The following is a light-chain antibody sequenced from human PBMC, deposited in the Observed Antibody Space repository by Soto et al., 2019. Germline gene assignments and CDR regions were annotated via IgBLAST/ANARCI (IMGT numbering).Light chain of an antibody. V-gene: IGKV3-11*01. CDR3: QQRNDWPIT. CDR2: GAY. Sequence: EIVLTQSPASLSLSPGERATLSCSASQSVDSHLVWYQQKPGQAARLLIFGAYNRATGITARFSGSGSGTDFTLAINRLEPDDFAVYYCQQRNDWPITVGQGTRLEIK. J-gene: IGKJ5*01. CDR1: QSVDSH.